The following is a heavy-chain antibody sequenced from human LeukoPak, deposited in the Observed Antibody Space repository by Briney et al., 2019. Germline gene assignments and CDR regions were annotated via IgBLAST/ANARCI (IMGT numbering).Heavy chain of an antibody. CDR3: ASLFTMVRGVPNWFDP. CDR2: ISGSGGST. CDR1: GFTFSSYS. J-gene: IGHJ5*02. V-gene: IGHV3-23*01. Sequence: GGSLRLSCAASGFTFSSYSMSWVRQAPGKGLEWISAISGSGGSTYYADSVKGRFTISRDNSKSTLFLQMNSLRAEDTAVYYCASLFTMVRGVPNWFDPWGQGTLVTVSS. D-gene: IGHD3-10*01.